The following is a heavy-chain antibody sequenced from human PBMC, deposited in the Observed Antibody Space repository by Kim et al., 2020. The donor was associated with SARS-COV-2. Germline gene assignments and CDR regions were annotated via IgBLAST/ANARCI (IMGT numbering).Heavy chain of an antibody. CDR3: AKGGISCGMDV. J-gene: IGHJ6*02. Sequence: DSVKGRITISRDNAKKRLYLQMDSLGGEDTAVYYWAKGGISCGMDVWGQGTTVTVSS. V-gene: IGHV3-74*01. D-gene: IGHD6-13*01.